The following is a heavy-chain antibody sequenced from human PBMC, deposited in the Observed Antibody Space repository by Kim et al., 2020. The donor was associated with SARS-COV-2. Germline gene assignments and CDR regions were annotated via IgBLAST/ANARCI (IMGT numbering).Heavy chain of an antibody. CDR1: ESTVSYNY. J-gene: IGHJ2*01. Sequence: GGSLRLSCAASESTVSYNYMSWVRQAPGKGLEWVSVIYSRGTTYYADAVRGRFTISRDNSKNTLYLLMNSLRAEDTAVYYCSFAPCWYFDLWGRGTLVTVPS. CDR2: IYSRGTT. V-gene: IGHV3-53*01. CDR3: SFAPCWYFDL.